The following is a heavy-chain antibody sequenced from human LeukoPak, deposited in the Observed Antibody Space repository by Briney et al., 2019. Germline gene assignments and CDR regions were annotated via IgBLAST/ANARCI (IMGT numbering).Heavy chain of an antibody. D-gene: IGHD6-19*01. CDR3: ARVVAYGQWRDAFDI. V-gene: IGHV1-2*02. CDR2: INPNSGGT. Sequence: GASVTVSCKASGYTFTSYDINWVRQATGQGLEWMGWINPNSGGTNYAQKFQGRVTMTRDTSISTAYMELSRLRSDDTAVYYCARVVAYGQWRDAFDIWGQGTMVTVSS. J-gene: IGHJ3*02. CDR1: GYTFTSYD.